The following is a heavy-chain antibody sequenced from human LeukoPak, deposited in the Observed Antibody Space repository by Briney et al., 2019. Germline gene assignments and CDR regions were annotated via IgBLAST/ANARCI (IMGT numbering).Heavy chain of an antibody. CDR2: INHSGST. CDR3: ARGVIAAGTSP. D-gene: IGHD6-13*01. J-gene: IGHJ5*02. CDR1: GGSFSGYY. V-gene: IGHV4-34*01. Sequence: SETLSLTCAVYGGSFSGYYWSWIRQPPGKGREGIGEINHSGSTNYNPSLKSRVTISVDTSKNQFSLKLSSVTAADTAVYYCARGVIAAGTSPWGQGTLVTVSS.